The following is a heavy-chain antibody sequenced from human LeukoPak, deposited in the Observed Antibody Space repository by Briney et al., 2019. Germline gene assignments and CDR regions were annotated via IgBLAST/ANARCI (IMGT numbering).Heavy chain of an antibody. CDR2: ISYDGSNK. V-gene: IGHV3-30-3*01. CDR1: GFTFSSYA. D-gene: IGHD3-22*01. Sequence: GGSLRLSCAASGFTFSSYAMHWVRQAPVKGLEWVAVISYDGSNKYYADSVKGRFTISRDNSKNTLYLQMNSLRAEDTAVYYCARDTYYYDSSGYTYFDYWGQGTLVTVSS. J-gene: IGHJ4*02. CDR3: ARDTYYYDSSGYTYFDY.